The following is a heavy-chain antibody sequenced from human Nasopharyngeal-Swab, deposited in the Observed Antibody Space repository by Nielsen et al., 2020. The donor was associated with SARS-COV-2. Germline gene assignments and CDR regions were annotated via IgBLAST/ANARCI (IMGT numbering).Heavy chain of an antibody. CDR1: GYTLTELS. Sequence: ASVKVSCKVSGYTLTELSMHWVRQAPGKGLEWVGGFDPEDGETIYAQKFQGRVTMTEDTSTDTAYMELISLTSEDTAVYYCTTVAGSYGRFDYWGQGTLVTVSS. CDR2: FDPEDGET. V-gene: IGHV1-24*01. CDR3: TTVAGSYGRFDY. D-gene: IGHD1-26*01. J-gene: IGHJ4*02.